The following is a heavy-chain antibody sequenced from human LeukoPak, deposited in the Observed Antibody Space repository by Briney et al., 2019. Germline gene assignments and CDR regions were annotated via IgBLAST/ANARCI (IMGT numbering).Heavy chain of an antibody. CDR3: AREKAGTDYFDY. Sequence: QPGGSLRLSCAASGFTVSSNYMSWVRQAPGKGLEWVSVIYSGGSTYYADSVKGRFTISRDNSKNTLYLQMNSLRAEDTAVYYCAREKAGTDYFDYWGQGTLVTVSS. CDR1: GFTVSSNY. CDR2: IYSGGST. V-gene: IGHV3-53*01. D-gene: IGHD6-19*01. J-gene: IGHJ4*02.